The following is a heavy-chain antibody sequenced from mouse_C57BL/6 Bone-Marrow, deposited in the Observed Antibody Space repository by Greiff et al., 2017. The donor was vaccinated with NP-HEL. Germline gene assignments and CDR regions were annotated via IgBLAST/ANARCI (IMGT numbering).Heavy chain of an antibody. CDR3: ARRGAYYSNYGDPWFAY. D-gene: IGHD2-5*01. Sequence: QVQLQQSGPGLVQPSQSLSITCTVSGFSLTSYGVHWVRQSPGKGLEWLGVIWRGGSTDYNAAFISRLSISKDNSKSQVFFKMNSLQADDTAIYYWARRGAYYSNYGDPWFAYWGQGTLVTVSA. CDR2: IWRGGST. J-gene: IGHJ3*01. CDR1: GFSLTSYG. V-gene: IGHV2-2*01.